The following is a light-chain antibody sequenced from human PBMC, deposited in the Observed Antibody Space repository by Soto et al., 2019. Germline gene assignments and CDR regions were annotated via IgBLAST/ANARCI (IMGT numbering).Light chain of an antibody. Sequence: GDGVTITCRASQSISTLLAWYQQKPGKAPKLLIYDASSLESGVPSRFSGSGSGTDFTLTISSLEPEDFAVYYCQQRSNWPPTFGGGTKVDIK. J-gene: IGKJ4*01. CDR1: QSISTL. V-gene: IGKV1-5*01. CDR3: QQRSNWPPT. CDR2: DAS.